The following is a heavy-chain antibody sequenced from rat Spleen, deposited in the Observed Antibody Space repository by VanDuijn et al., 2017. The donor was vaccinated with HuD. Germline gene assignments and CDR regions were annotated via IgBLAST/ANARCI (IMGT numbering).Heavy chain of an antibody. J-gene: IGHJ2*01. CDR3: AKRGWYFFDY. V-gene: IGHV5S11*01. D-gene: IGHD1-11*01. CDR2: ISTGGTIT. CDR1: GFTFSNDY. Sequence: EVQLVESGGGLVQPGRSMKVSCAASGFTFSNDYMAWVRQAPTKGLEWVASISTGGTITYYRDSVKGRFTISRDNANNTLYLQMDSLRSEETATYYCAKRGWYFFDYWGQGVMVTVSS.